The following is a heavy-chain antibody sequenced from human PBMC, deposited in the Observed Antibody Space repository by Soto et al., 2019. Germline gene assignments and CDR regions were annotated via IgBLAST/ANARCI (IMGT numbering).Heavy chain of an antibody. CDR1: GGSISSYY. J-gene: IGHJ4*02. Sequence: SETLSLTCTVSGGSISSYYWSWIRQPPGKGLEWIGYIYYSGSTNYNPSLKSRVTISVDTSKNQFSLKLNSVTAADTAVYYCARHFPGDYFDYWGQGTLVTVSS. CDR2: IYYSGST. V-gene: IGHV4-59*08. CDR3: ARHFPGDYFDY.